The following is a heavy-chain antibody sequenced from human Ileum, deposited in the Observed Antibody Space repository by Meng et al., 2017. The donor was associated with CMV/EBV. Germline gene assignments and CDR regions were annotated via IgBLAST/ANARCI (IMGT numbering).Heavy chain of an antibody. CDR2: IYWDDDK. Sequence: FSLTSSPMGVGWIRQPTGKALAWRAFIYWDDDKRYNPSLKNRLTITKDAPKNQVALTVTNMDPADTATYYCVHRKDYSGNWNGGSADFWGQGALVTVSS. CDR1: FSLTSSPMG. D-gene: IGHD1-1*01. J-gene: IGHJ4*02. V-gene: IGHV2-5*02. CDR3: VHRKDYSGNWNGGSADF.